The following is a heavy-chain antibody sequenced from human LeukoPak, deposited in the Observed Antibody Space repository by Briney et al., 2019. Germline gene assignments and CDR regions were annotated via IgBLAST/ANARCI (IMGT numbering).Heavy chain of an antibody. V-gene: IGHV4-4*09. J-gene: IGHJ4*02. CDR3: AKGGADYYGSGSYYNSGYFDY. CDR1: GGSISSYY. CDR2: IYTSGST. Sequence: SETLSLTCTVSGGSISSYYWSWIRQPPGKGLEWIGYIYTSGSTNYNPSLKSRVTISVDTSKNQFSLKLSSVTAADTALYYCAKGGADYYGSGSYYNSGYFDYWGQGTLVTVSS. D-gene: IGHD3-10*01.